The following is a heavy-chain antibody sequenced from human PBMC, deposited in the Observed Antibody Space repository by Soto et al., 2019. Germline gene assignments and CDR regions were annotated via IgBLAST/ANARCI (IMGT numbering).Heavy chain of an antibody. V-gene: IGHV4-59*01. J-gene: IGHJ6*02. CDR2: IYYSGST. Sequence: SETLSLTCTFSCGSIISYYWSWIRQPPGKGLEWIGYIYYSGSTNYNPSLKSRVTISVDTSKNQFSLKLSSVTAADTAVYYCARDRHGSSWYGYYYYGMDVWGQGTTVTVSS. CDR3: ARDRHGSSWYGYYYYGMDV. D-gene: IGHD6-13*01. CDR1: CGSIISYY.